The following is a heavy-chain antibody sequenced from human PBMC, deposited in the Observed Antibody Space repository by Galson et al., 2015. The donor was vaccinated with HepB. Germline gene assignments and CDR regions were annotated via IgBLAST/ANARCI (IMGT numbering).Heavy chain of an antibody. D-gene: IGHD6-13*01. CDR1: GGIFSSYG. V-gene: IGHV1-69*13. CDR2: IIPMVGTP. Sequence: SVKVSCKASGGIFSSYGFNWVRQAPGQGLEWMGGIIPMVGTPNYAQKFQGRVTITADEYMNTVHMELSSLRSDDTAVYYCARDPELVPPYFDYWGQGTLVTVSS. CDR3: ARDPELVPPYFDY. J-gene: IGHJ4*02.